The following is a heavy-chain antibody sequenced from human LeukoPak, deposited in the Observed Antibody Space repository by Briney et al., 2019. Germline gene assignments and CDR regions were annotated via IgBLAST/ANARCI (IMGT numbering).Heavy chain of an antibody. J-gene: IGHJ5*02. CDR2: IYYSGST. D-gene: IGHD3-10*01. V-gene: IGHV4-39*07. Sequence: PSETLSLTCTVSGGSISSSSYYWGWIRQPPGKGLEWIGSIYYSGSTYYNPSLKSRVTISVDTSKNQFSLKLSSVTAADTAVYYCSGGVRGVIIEDWFDPWGQGTLVTVSS. CDR1: GGSISSSSYY. CDR3: SGGVRGVIIEDWFDP.